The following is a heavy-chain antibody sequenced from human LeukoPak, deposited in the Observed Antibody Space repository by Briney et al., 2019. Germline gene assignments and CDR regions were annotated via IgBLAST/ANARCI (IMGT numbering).Heavy chain of an antibody. CDR1: GFTFDDYG. Sequence: GGSLRLSCAASGFTFDDYGMSWVRQAPGKGLEWVSGINWNGGSTGYADSVKGRFTISRDNAKNSLYLQMNSLRAEDTALYHCARDIAPRKMGATHLPSSWGQGTMVTVSS. D-gene: IGHD1-26*01. CDR3: ARDIAPRKMGATHLPSS. CDR2: INWNGGST. J-gene: IGHJ3*01. V-gene: IGHV3-20*01.